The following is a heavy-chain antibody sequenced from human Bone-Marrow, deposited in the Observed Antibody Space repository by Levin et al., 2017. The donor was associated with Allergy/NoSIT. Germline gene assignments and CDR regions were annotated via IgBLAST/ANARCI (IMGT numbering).Heavy chain of an antibody. CDR3: ARGGPGGSLDY. Sequence: GGSLRLSCAASGFTFSSYVMTWIRQVPGKGREWVATIQQDGNEKYYVDSVKGRFTISRDNAKNSLYLQMNSLRAEDTAVYYCARGGPGGSLDYWGQETLITVSS. CDR1: GFTFSSYV. V-gene: IGHV3-7*01. D-gene: IGHD3-16*01. CDR2: IQQDGNEK. J-gene: IGHJ4*02.